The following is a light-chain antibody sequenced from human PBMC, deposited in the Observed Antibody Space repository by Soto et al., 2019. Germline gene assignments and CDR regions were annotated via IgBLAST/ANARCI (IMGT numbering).Light chain of an antibody. CDR1: SSNIGSNT. J-gene: IGLJ3*02. CDR3: AAWDDSLNGSNWV. CDR2: SNN. Sequence: QPVLTQPPSASGTPGQRVTISCSGSSSNIGSNTVNWYQQLPGTAPKLLIYSNNQRPSGVPDRFSGSKSGTSASLAISGLQSEDEADYYCAAWDDSLNGSNWVFGGGTKVTVL. V-gene: IGLV1-44*01.